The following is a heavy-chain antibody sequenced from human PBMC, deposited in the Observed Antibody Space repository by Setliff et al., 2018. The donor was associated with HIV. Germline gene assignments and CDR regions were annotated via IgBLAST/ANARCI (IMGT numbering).Heavy chain of an antibody. CDR1: GGSISSGSYY. D-gene: IGHD3-10*01. Sequence: PSETLSLTCTVSGGSISSGSYYWSWIRQPAGKGLEWIGHIYTSGSTNYNPSLKSRVTISVVTSKNQFSLSLQSVTAADSAVYYCARDRKVLYGQGLDSYMDVWGKGATVTVSS. CDR2: IYTSGST. V-gene: IGHV4-61*09. J-gene: IGHJ6*04. CDR3: ARDRKVLYGQGLDSYMDV.